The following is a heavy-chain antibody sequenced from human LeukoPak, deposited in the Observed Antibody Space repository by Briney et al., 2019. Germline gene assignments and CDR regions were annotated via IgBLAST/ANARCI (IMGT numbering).Heavy chain of an antibody. Sequence: ASVKVSCKASGYTFTSYYMHWVRQAPGQGLEWMGIINPSGGSTSYAQKFQGRVTMTRDMSTSTVYMELSSLRSEDTAVYYCAXXXXSSGWYRGLSDYWGQGTLVTVSS. CDR3: AXXXXSSGWYRGLSDY. CDR1: GYTFTSYY. D-gene: IGHD6-19*01. J-gene: IGHJ4*02. CDR2: INPSGGST. V-gene: IGHV1-46*01.